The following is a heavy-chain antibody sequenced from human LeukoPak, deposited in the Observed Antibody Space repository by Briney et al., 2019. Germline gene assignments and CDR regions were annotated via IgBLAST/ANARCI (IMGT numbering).Heavy chain of an antibody. CDR3: AREVGYYDILTGKIDY. D-gene: IGHD3-9*01. J-gene: IGHJ4*02. CDR2: ISSSSSYI. Sequence: PGGSLRLSCAASGFTFSSYSMNWVRQPPGKGLDWVSSISSSSSYIYYADSVKGRFTISRDNAKNSLYLQMNSLRAEDTAVYYCAREVGYYDILTGKIDYWGQGTLVTVSS. CDR1: GFTFSSYS. V-gene: IGHV3-21*01.